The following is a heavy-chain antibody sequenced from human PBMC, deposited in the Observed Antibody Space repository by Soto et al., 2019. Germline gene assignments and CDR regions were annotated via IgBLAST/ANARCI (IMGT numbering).Heavy chain of an antibody. D-gene: IGHD3-10*01. Sequence: QVQLVESGGGVVQPGRSLRLSCAASGFTFSSYGMHWVRQAPGKGLEWVAVIIYDGSTKYYADSVKGRFTISRDNSKITLYLQKNSLRAEDKAVYYCAKDRTGAGVRGYFDYWGQGTLVTVSS. V-gene: IGHV3-30*18. CDR2: IIYDGSTK. CDR1: GFTFSSYG. J-gene: IGHJ4*02. CDR3: AKDRTGAGVRGYFDY.